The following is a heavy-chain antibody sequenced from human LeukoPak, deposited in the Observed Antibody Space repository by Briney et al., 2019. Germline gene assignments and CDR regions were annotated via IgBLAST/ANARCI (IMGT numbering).Heavy chain of an antibody. CDR1: GFTFSSYV. D-gene: IGHD2/OR15-2a*01. V-gene: IGHV3-23*01. Sequence: AGGSLRLSCAASGFTFSSYVMSWVRQAPGKGLEWVSAISGDGVTTYYADSVKGRFTISRDNSKNTLNLQMNSLRAEDTAVYHCAKGPFSAPDRAPFWGQGSLVTVSS. CDR2: ISGDGVTT. J-gene: IGHJ4*02. CDR3: AKGPFSAPDRAPF.